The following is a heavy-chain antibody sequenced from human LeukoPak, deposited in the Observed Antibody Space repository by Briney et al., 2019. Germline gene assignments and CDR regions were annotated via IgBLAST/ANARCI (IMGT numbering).Heavy chain of an antibody. J-gene: IGHJ4*02. Sequence: ASVKVSCKASGYTFTGYYMHWVRQAPGQGLEWMGWINPNSGGTNYAQKFQGRATMTRDTSISTAYMELSRLRSDDTAVYYCATVYSSSWYGPSNWGQGTLVTVSS. CDR3: ATVYSSSWYGPSN. V-gene: IGHV1-2*02. CDR2: INPNSGGT. CDR1: GYTFTGYY. D-gene: IGHD6-13*01.